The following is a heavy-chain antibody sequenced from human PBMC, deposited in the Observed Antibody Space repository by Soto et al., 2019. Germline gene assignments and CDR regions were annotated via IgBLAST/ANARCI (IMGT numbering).Heavy chain of an antibody. Sequence: QVQLQESGPGLVKPSETLSLTCTVSGGSVSRGSYYWSWIRQPPGKGLEWIGYVYYSGSTNYNPSLKSRVTISLDTFENQFSLKLSSVTAADTAVYYCARDKGGDYDVLTGYYPDAFDIWGPGTMVTVSS. CDR2: VYYSGST. V-gene: IGHV4-61*01. CDR1: GGSVSRGSYY. D-gene: IGHD3-9*01. CDR3: ARDKGGDYDVLTGYYPDAFDI. J-gene: IGHJ3*02.